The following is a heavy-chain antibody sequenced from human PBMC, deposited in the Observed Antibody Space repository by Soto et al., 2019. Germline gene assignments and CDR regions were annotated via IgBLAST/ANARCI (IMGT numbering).Heavy chain of an antibody. Sequence: QVQLQESGPGLVKPSETLSLTCTVSGASISTYYWSWIRQSPGKGLEWIGYDYYGGSANYNPSLTNRVTISVDTSKNQFSLKVSSVTAADTAVYYCASLPRGYFYGAGGDGGQGTLVTVAS. CDR3: ASLPRGYFYGAGGD. V-gene: IGHV4-59*01. J-gene: IGHJ4*02. CDR2: DYYGGSA. D-gene: IGHD5-18*01. CDR1: GASISTYY.